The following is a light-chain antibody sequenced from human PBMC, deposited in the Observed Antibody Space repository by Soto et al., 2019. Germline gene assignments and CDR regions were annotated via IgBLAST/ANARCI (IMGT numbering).Light chain of an antibody. CDR2: DAS. Sequence: DIQMTQSPSTLSASVGDRVTITCRASQSISSWLAWYQQKPGKAPKVLIYDASSLESGVPSSFSGSGSGTEFTRTISSLQPDDVATYFCQQYSSYSRTFGQGTKVEIK. J-gene: IGKJ1*01. CDR1: QSISSW. CDR3: QQYSSYSRT. V-gene: IGKV1-5*01.